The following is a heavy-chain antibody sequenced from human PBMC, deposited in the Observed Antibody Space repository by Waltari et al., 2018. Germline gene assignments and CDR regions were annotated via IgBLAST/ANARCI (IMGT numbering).Heavy chain of an antibody. CDR2: ISGSGGST. V-gene: IGHV3-23*04. CDR1: GFTFSSYS. Sequence: EVQLVESGGGLVQPGGSLRLSCAASGFTFSSYSMSWVRQAPGKGLGWVSAISGSGGSTYYADSVKGRFTISRDNSKNTLYLQMNSLRAEDTAVYYCAKEVTVVVAAENWFDPWGQGTLVTVSS. CDR3: AKEVTVVVAAENWFDP. D-gene: IGHD2-15*01. J-gene: IGHJ5*02.